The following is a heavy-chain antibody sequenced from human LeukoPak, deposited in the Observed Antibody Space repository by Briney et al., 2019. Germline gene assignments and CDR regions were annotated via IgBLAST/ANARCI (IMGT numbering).Heavy chain of an antibody. D-gene: IGHD2-8*01. CDR1: GGSISSSY. CDR2: IYHSGST. V-gene: IGHV4-59*01. CDR3: ARGVSQTDY. Sequence: PSESLSLTCTVSGGSISSSYWSWIRQPPGKGLEWIGYIYHSGSTNYNPSLKSRVTISGDTSKNQFSLKLRSVTAADTAVYYCARGVSQTDYWGQGALVTVSS. J-gene: IGHJ4*02.